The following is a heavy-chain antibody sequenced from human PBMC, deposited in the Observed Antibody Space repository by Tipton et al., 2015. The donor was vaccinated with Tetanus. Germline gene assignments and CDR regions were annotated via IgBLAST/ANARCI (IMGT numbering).Heavy chain of an antibody. CDR3: ARGGDNLTFQRPTGRWFDP. D-gene: IGHD1-1*01. CDR1: GGSISSGGYY. CDR2: ISSRGST. V-gene: IGHV4-31*03. Sequence: TLSLTCTVSGGSISSGGYYWSWIRQHPGKRLESIGCISSRGSTYYNPSLTSRVSISVDTSKNQFSLKLTSVTAADTAIYYCARGGDNLTFQRPTGRWFDPWGHGTLVTVSS. J-gene: IGHJ5*02.